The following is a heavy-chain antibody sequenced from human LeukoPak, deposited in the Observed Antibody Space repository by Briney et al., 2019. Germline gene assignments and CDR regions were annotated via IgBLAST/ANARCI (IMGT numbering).Heavy chain of an antibody. Sequence: GGSLGLSCAASGFTFSSYAMHWVRQAPGKGLEWVAVISYDGSNKYYADSVKGRFTISRDNSKNTLYLQMNSLRAEDTAVYYCAREAGTWFDPWGQGTLVTVSS. D-gene: IGHD6-13*01. J-gene: IGHJ5*02. CDR1: GFTFSSYA. CDR3: AREAGTWFDP. CDR2: ISYDGSNK. V-gene: IGHV3-30-3*01.